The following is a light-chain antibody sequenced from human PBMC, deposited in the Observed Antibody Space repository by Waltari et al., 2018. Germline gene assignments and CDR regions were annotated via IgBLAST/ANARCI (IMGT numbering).Light chain of an antibody. J-gene: IGKJ2*01. CDR3: QHYNGYPYT. CDR1: QSFGSR. CDR2: ETS. Sequence: DIQMTQSPSTLSASVGDRVTITGRASQSFGSRLALFQQQPVKAPRLLIYETSSLQSGVPSRFSGSGSGTECTLTISSLQPDDFATYYCQHYNGYPYTFGQGTKLEIK. V-gene: IGKV1-5*03.